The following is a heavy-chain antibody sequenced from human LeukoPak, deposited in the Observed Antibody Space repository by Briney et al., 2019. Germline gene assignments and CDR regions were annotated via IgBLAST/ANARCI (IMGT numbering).Heavy chain of an antibody. Sequence: PGRSLRLSCAASGFTFSSYGMHWVRQAPGKGLEWVAVISYDGSNKYYADSVKGRFTISRDNSKNTLYLQMNSLRAEDTAVYYRAKGGYSGSYYAHDYFDYWGQGTLVTVSS. CDR3: AKGGYSGSYYAHDYFDY. CDR2: ISYDGSNK. V-gene: IGHV3-30*18. J-gene: IGHJ4*02. CDR1: GFTFSSYG. D-gene: IGHD1-26*01.